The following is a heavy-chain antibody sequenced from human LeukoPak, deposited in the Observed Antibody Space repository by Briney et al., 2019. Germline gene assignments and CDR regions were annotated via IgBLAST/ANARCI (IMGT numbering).Heavy chain of an antibody. CDR2: IYYSGST. V-gene: IGHV4-39*01. CDR3: ARHDRFVVVTAIDY. CDR1: GGSISSSSYY. Sequence: SETLSLTCTVSGGSISSSSYYWGWIRQPPGKGLEWLGSIYYSGSTYYNPSLKSRVTISVDTSKNQFSLKLSSVTAADTAVYYCARHDRFVVVTAIDYWGQGTLVTVSS. J-gene: IGHJ4*02. D-gene: IGHD2-21*02.